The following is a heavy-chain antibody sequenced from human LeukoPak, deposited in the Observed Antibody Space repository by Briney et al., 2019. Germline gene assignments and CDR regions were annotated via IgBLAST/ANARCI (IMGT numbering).Heavy chain of an antibody. V-gene: IGHV3-49*04. CDR1: GFTFGDYA. Sequence: GGSLRLSCTASGFTFGDYAMSWVRQAPGKGLEWVGFIRSKAYGGTTEYAASVKGRFTISRDDSKSIAYLQMNSLKTEDTAVYYCTTTANIVVVTANQYYFDYWGQGTLVTVSS. J-gene: IGHJ4*02. CDR3: TTTANIVVVTANQYYFDY. D-gene: IGHD2-21*02. CDR2: IRSKAYGGTT.